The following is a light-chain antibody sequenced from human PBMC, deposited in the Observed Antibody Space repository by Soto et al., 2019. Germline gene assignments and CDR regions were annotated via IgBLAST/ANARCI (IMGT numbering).Light chain of an antibody. CDR2: DAS. CDR3: QQYGSSPLT. J-gene: IGKJ4*01. CDR1: QSISSW. V-gene: IGKV1-5*01. Sequence: DIQMTQYPSTLSAYVGDRVTITFRASQSISSWLAWYQQKPGKAPKLLIYDASSLESGVPSRFSGSGSGTDFTLTISRLEPEDFAVYYCQQYGSSPLTSGGGTKVDIK.